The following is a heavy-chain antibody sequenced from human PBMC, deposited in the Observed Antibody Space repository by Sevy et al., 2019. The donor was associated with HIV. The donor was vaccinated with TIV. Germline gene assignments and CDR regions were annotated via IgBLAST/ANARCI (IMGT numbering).Heavy chain of an antibody. CDR2: ASGSSNYI. D-gene: IGHD1-26*01. CDR1: GFTFITYN. CDR3: ARGGPDGGYGYFDY. J-gene: IGHJ4*02. Sequence: GGSLRLSCAASGFTFITYNMNWVRQAPGKGLEWVSSASGSSNYIYYAESLKGRFIISRDNAKNTLYLQINSLSADDTAVYYCARGGPDGGYGYFDYWGQGTLVTVSS. V-gene: IGHV3-21*06.